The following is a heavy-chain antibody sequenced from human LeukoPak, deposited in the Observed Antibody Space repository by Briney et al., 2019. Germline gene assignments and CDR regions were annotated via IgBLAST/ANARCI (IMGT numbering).Heavy chain of an antibody. J-gene: IGHJ4*02. Sequence: GGSLRLSCAASGFTFSSYAMHWVRQAPGKGLEWVAVISYDGSNKYYADSVKGRFTISRDNSKNTLYLQMNSLRAEDTAVYYCARPCGGDCYSAAALDYWGQGTLVTVSS. CDR2: ISYDGSNK. V-gene: IGHV3-30-3*01. CDR1: GFTFSSYA. D-gene: IGHD2-21*02. CDR3: ARPCGGDCYSAAALDY.